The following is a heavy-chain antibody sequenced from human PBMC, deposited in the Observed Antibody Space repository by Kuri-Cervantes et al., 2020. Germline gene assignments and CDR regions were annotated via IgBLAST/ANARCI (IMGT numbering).Heavy chain of an antibody. V-gene: IGHV1-2*02. Sequence: ASVKVSCKASGHTFTGYYMHWVRQAPGQGLEWMGWINPNSGGTNYAQKFQGRVTMTRDTSISTAYMELSRLRSDDTAVYYCARVAGRITIFGVVIEGGAFDIWGQGTMVTVSS. CDR1: GHTFTGYY. J-gene: IGHJ3*02. D-gene: IGHD3-3*01. CDR2: INPNSGGT. CDR3: ARVAGRITIFGVVIEGGAFDI.